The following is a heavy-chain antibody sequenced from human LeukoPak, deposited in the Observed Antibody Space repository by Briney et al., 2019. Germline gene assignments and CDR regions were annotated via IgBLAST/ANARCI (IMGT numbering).Heavy chain of an antibody. CDR2: IYSGGST. V-gene: IGHV3-53*01. Sequence: GGSLRLSCAASGFTVSSNYMSWVRQAPGKGLEWVSVIYSGGSTYYADSVKGRFTISRDNSKNTLYLQMNSLRAEDTAVYYCAREIRYFDRLGWFDPWGQGTLVTVSS. CDR1: GFTVSSNY. D-gene: IGHD3-9*01. J-gene: IGHJ5*02. CDR3: AREIRYFDRLGWFDP.